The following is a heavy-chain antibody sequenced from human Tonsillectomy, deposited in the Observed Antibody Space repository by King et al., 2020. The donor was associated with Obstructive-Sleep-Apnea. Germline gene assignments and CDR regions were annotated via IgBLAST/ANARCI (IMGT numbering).Heavy chain of an antibody. D-gene: IGHD3-22*01. CDR1: GGSISSGGYY. Sequence: VQLQESGPGLVKPSQTLSLTCTVSGGSISSGGYYWRWIRQLPGKGLEWIGNIYYSGTTFYNPSLQSRVTISVDTSKNHFSLTLNSVTAADTAVYYCVRDRYGSRAYYLGADSWGQGTLVTVSS. CDR3: VRDRYGSRAYYLGADS. CDR2: IYYSGTT. V-gene: IGHV4-31*03. J-gene: IGHJ4*02.